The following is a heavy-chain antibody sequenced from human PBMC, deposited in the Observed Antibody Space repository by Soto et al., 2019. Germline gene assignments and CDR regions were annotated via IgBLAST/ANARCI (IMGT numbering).Heavy chain of an antibody. D-gene: IGHD6-13*01. CDR1: GYSFTSYW. CDR3: ARCEVAAAGTYYYYMDV. CDR2: IYPSDSYT. Sequence: PGESLKISCKGSGYSFTSYWISWVRQMPGKGLEWMGRIYPSDSYTNYSPSFQGHVTISADKSISTAYLQWSSLKASDTAMYYCARCEVAAAGTYYYYMDVWGKGTTVTVSS. J-gene: IGHJ6*03. V-gene: IGHV5-10-1*01.